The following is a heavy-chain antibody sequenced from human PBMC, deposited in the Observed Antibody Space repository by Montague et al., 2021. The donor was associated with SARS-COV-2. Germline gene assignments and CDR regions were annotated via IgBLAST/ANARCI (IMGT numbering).Heavy chain of an antibody. D-gene: IGHD3-22*01. V-gene: IGHV6-1*01. CDR3: ARGVYYDGSGYYSFDY. Sequence: CAISGDSVSINSAAWNWIRQSPSIGLEWLGGTYYRSKWYNDYALSVKSRITINPDTSKNHFSLQLNSVTPEDTAIYYCARGVYYDGSGYYSFDYWGQGTLVTVSS. J-gene: IGHJ4*02. CDR2: TYYRSKWYN. CDR1: GDSVSINSAA.